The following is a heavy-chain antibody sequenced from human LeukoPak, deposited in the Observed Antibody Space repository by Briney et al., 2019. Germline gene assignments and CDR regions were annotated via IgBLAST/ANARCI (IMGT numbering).Heavy chain of an antibody. Sequence: GESLKISCKGSGYSFTSYWIGWVRQMPGKGLEWMGIIYPGDSDTRYSPSFQGQVTISADKSISTAYLQWSSLKASDTAMYYCAREVGYCSSTSCWFDPWGQGTLVTVSS. CDR3: AREVGYCSSTSCWFDP. CDR2: IYPGDSDT. J-gene: IGHJ5*02. D-gene: IGHD2-2*03. CDR1: GYSFTSYW. V-gene: IGHV5-51*01.